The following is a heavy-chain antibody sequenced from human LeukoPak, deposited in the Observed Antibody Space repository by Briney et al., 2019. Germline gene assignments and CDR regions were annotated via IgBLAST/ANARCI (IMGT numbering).Heavy chain of an antibody. V-gene: IGHV4-34*01. CDR1: GGSFSGYY. D-gene: IGHD6-6*01. Sequence: SETLSLTCAVYGGSFSGYYWSWIRQPPGKGLEWIGEINHSGSTNYNPSLKSRVTISVDTSKNQFSLRLSSVTAADTAVHYCARGIGIAARPNYMDVWGKGTTVTVSS. CDR2: INHSGST. CDR3: ARGIGIAARPNYMDV. J-gene: IGHJ6*03.